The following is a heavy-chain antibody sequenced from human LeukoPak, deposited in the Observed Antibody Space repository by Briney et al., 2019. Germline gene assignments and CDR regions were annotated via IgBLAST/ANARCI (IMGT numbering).Heavy chain of an antibody. J-gene: IGHJ4*02. D-gene: IGHD1-1*01. Sequence: GGSLRLSCAVSGFTFSNFWMSWVRQAPGRGLEWVANIHPEGNEKYHVESVKGRFTISRDNAKDSLFLQMNGLRVEDTAVYYCARGDDFSGDHWGQGTLVTVSS. CDR3: ARGDDFSGDH. V-gene: IGHV3-7*04. CDR2: IHPEGNEK. CDR1: GFTFSNFW.